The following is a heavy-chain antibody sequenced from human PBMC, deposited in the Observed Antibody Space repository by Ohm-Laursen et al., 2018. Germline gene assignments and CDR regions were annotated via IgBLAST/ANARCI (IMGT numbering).Heavy chain of an antibody. J-gene: IGHJ6*02. D-gene: IGHD3-3*01. V-gene: IGHV3-21*01. CDR2: TSGLSSYV. CDR3: AREEKRPITIPGVVNYPPLYGMDV. Sequence: SLRLSCAASGFIFSTYTMNWVRQAPGKGLEWVSSTSGLSSYVYSADSVRGRFTIYRDNTRNTVYLQMNTLRGEDTAVYYWAREEKRPITIPGVVNYPPLYGMDVWGQGTTVTVSS. CDR1: GFIFSTYT.